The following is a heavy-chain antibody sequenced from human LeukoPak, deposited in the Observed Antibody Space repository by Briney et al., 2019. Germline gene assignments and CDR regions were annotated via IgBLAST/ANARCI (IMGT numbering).Heavy chain of an antibody. D-gene: IGHD3-22*01. CDR3: ARDGPLGYYDSSGYYAYFDY. J-gene: IGHJ4*02. V-gene: IGHV4-34*01. CDR1: GGSFSGYY. CDR2: INHSGST. Sequence: SETLSLTCAVYGGSFSGYYWSWIRQPPGKGLEWIGEINHSGSTNYNPSLKSRVTISVDTSKNQFSLKLSSVTAADTAVYYCARDGPLGYYDSSGYYAYFDYWGQGTVVTVSS.